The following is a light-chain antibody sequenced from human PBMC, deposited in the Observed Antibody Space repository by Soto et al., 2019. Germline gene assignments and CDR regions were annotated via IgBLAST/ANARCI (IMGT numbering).Light chain of an antibody. CDR2: QIS. V-gene: IGKV2-24*01. J-gene: IGKJ1*01. CDR3: MQFAHLPRT. CDR1: QSLVYSDGNTY. Sequence: DVVLTQTPLSSPVTLGQPASISCGSSQSLVYSDGNTYLSWLQQRPGQPPRLLIYQISNRFSGVPDRFSGSGAGTDFKLKISRVEDEDVGVYYCMQFAHLPRTFGQGTKVEI.